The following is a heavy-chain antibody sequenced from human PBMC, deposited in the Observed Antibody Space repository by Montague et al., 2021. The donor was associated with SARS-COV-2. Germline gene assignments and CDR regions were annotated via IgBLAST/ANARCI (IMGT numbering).Heavy chain of an antibody. V-gene: IGHV4-34*01. CDR1: GGSISSYY. D-gene: IGHD2-2*01. Sequence: SETLSLTCTVSGGSISSYYWSWIRQPPGKGLEWIGEINHSGSTKYNPSLKSRVTISVDTSKNQFSLKLSSVTVADTAVYYCANFRRTQLLFGTLYYGMDVWGQGTTVTVSS. CDR2: INHSGST. J-gene: IGHJ6*02. CDR3: ANFRRTQLLFGTLYYGMDV.